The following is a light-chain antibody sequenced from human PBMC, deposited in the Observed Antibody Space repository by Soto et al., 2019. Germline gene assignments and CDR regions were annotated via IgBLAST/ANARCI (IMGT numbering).Light chain of an antibody. CDR3: SSYTSISTYV. CDR2: GVN. CDR1: SSDVGGYNY. Sequence: QSVLTQPASVSRSPGQSITISCTGTSSDVGGYNYVSWYQQHPGKAPKLMIYGVNNRPSGVSNRFSGSKSGNTASLTISGLQTEDDADYYCSSYTSISTYVFGTGTKVTVL. J-gene: IGLJ1*01. V-gene: IGLV2-14*03.